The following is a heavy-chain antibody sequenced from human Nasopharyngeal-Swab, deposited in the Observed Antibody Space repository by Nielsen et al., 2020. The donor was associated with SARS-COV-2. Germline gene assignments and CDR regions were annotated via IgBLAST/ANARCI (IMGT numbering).Heavy chain of an antibody. D-gene: IGHD2-21*02. CDR2: IYPGESSI. Sequence: NVSCRASGYSFTNYWIGGVRQMPGTGLEWMGLIYPGESSIRYIPSFQGQVTISVDKSISTTYLQWSNLKASDAATYYCARRGDCNGNPCYSDYWGQGTLVTVSS. CDR1: GYSFTNYW. J-gene: IGHJ4*02. CDR3: ARRGDCNGNPCYSDY. V-gene: IGHV5-51*01.